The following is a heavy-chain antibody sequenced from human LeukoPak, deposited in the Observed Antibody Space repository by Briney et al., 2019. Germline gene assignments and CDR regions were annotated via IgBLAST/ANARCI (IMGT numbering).Heavy chain of an antibody. Sequence: SETLSLTCTVSGVSISSGSYYWRWIRQPPGKGLEWIGSIYYSGSTYYNPSLKSRVTISVDTSKNQFSLKLSSVTAADTAVYYWARHAELLWFGELINWFDPWGQGTLDTVSS. CDR2: IYYSGST. D-gene: IGHD3-10*01. CDR3: ARHAELLWFGELINWFDP. CDR1: GVSISSGSYY. V-gene: IGHV4-39*01. J-gene: IGHJ5*02.